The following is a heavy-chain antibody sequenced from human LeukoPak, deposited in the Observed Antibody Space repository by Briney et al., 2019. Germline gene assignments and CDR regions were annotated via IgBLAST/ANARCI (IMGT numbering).Heavy chain of an antibody. D-gene: IGHD2-15*01. CDR3: ARDPEDIVVVVAASPDY. Sequence: ASVKVSCKASGYTFTSYDINWVRQATGQGLEWMGWMNPNSGNTGYAQKFQGRVTMTRNTSISTAYMELNSLRAEDTAVYYCARDPEDIVVVVAASPDYWGQGTLVTVSS. CDR2: MNPNSGNT. J-gene: IGHJ4*02. CDR1: GYTFTSYD. V-gene: IGHV1-8*01.